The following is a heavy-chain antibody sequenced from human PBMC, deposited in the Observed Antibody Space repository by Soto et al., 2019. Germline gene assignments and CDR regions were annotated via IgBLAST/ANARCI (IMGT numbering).Heavy chain of an antibody. CDR3: ARQRGYYLDY. CDR1: GGSIRSGNW. J-gene: IGHJ4*02. D-gene: IGHD5-12*01. CDR2: IYHSGTT. Sequence: PSKTPSLTCAVSGGSIRSGNWWIWVRQPPGKGMEWIGEIYHSGTTNYNPSLKSRVTISVDKSKNQFSLKLTSVTAADTAVYYCARQRGYYLDYWGQGTLVTVS. V-gene: IGHV4-4*02.